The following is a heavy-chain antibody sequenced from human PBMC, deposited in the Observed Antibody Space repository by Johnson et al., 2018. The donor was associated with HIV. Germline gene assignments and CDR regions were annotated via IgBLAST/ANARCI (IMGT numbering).Heavy chain of an antibody. D-gene: IGHD2-2*01. V-gene: IGHV3-30*04. CDR3: AKGDCSSTSCTYAFDI. Sequence: QVQLVESGGGLVQPGRSLRLSCAASGFTFSDYAMHWVRQAPGKGLEWVAVISYDGSNKYYADSVKGRFTIYRDNSKNTLYLQMNSLRAEDTAVYYCAKGDCSSTSCTYAFDIWGQGTMVTVSS. CDR2: ISYDGSNK. CDR1: GFTFSDYA. J-gene: IGHJ3*02.